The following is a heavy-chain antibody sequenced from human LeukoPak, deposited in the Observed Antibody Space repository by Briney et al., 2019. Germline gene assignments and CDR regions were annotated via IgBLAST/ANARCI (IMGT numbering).Heavy chain of an antibody. CDR3: ATGETGSTLGGY. Sequence: PSETLSLTCTVSGGPLSAYYWTWIRQPPGKGLEWIGYIYDGGSTNYNPSLKSRVTISVDTSKNQFSLKLTSVTAADTAVYYCATGETGSTLGGYWGQGTLVTVSS. J-gene: IGHJ4*02. V-gene: IGHV4-59*01. CDR2: IYDGGST. D-gene: IGHD1-1*01. CDR1: GGPLSAYY.